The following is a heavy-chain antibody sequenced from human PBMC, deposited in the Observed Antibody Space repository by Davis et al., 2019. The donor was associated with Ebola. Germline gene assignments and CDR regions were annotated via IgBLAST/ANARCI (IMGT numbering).Heavy chain of an antibody. V-gene: IGHV1-18*01. CDR1: GGTFSSYA. Sequence: AASVKVSCKASGGTFSSYAISWVRQAPGQGLEWMGWISAYNGNTNYAQKLQGRVTMTTDTSTSTAYMELRSLRSDDTAVYYCARNYYGSGSYYNADYWGQGTLVTVSS. D-gene: IGHD3-10*01. CDR2: ISAYNGNT. J-gene: IGHJ4*02. CDR3: ARNYYGSGSYYNADY.